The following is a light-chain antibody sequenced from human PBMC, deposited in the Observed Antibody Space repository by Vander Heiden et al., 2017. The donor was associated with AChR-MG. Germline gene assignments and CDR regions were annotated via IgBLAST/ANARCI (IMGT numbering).Light chain of an antibody. CDR1: NSNIGAGYD. CDR2: GNS. V-gene: IGLV1-40*01. J-gene: IGLJ2*01. CDR3: QSYDSSLSSVV. Sequence: QSVLTQPPSVSGAPGQRVTISCTGSNSNIGAGYDVHWYQKLPGTAPKFLIYGNSNRPSGVPDRFSGSKSGTSASLAITGLQAEDEADYYCQSYDSSLSSVVFGGGTKLTVL.